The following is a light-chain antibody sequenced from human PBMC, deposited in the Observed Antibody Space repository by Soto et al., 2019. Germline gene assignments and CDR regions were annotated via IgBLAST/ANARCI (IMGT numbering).Light chain of an antibody. J-gene: IGLJ2*01. CDR2: GNT. CDR1: SSNIGAGYD. V-gene: IGLV1-40*01. Sequence: QSVLTQPPSVSGAPGQRVTISCTGSSSNIGAGYDVHWYQQLPGRAPKLLIYGNTNRPSGVPDRFSGSKSGTSASLAITGLQAEDEADYYCLSFASSLSVVFGGVTKVTVL. CDR3: LSFASSLSVV.